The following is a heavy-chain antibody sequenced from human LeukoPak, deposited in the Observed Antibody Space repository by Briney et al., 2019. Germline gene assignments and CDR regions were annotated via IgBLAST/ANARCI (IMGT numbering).Heavy chain of an antibody. J-gene: IGHJ4*02. CDR3: AKGKYSGSYYNY. V-gene: IGHV4-31*03. CDR2: IYYSGST. D-gene: IGHD3-10*01. Sequence: SQTLSLTCTVSGGSISSGGYYWSWIRQHPGKGLEWIGYIYYSGSTYYNPSLKSRVTISVDTSKKQFFLKVSSVTAADTAVYYCAKGKYSGSYYNYWGQGTLVAVSS. CDR1: GGSISSGGYY.